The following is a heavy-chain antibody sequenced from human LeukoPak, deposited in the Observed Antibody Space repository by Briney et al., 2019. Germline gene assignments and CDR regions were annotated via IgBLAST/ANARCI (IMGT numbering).Heavy chain of an antibody. V-gene: IGHV3-66*01. CDR3: ARGPYDSSGYRFDY. CDR1: EFTVSTNH. J-gene: IGHJ4*02. D-gene: IGHD3-22*01. Sequence: GGSLRLSCAASEFTVSTNHMSWVRQAPGKGLEWVSVIYSGGSTYYADSVKGRFTISRDNSKNTLYLQTNSLRAEDTAVYYCARGPYDSSGYRFDYWGQGTLVTVSS. CDR2: IYSGGST.